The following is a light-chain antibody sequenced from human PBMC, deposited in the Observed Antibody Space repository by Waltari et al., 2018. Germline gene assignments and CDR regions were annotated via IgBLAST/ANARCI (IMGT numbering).Light chain of an antibody. V-gene: IGKV3-11*01. CDR2: DAS. CDR3: QQRTHSLT. Sequence: ENLLTQSPGTLSLSPGERATLSCRASQSVSSNLAWYQQKPGQVPRLLIYDASNRATGIPARCSGSGSGTDFILTISSLEPEDFAVYYCQQRTHSLTFGGGTKVEIK. J-gene: IGKJ4*01. CDR1: QSVSSN.